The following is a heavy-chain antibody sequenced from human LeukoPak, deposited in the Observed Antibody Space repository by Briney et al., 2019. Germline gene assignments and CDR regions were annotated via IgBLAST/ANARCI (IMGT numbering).Heavy chain of an antibody. J-gene: IGHJ6*02. D-gene: IGHD2-15*01. V-gene: IGHV1-58*01. Sequence: ASVKVSCKASGFTFTSSAVQWVRQARGQRLEWIGWIVVGSSNTNYAQKFQERVTITRDVSTSTAYMELSSLRSEDTAAYYCAADRAGYCSGGSCYSNYYYGMDVWGQGTTVTVSS. CDR2: IVVGSSNT. CDR1: GFTFTSSA. CDR3: AADRAGYCSGGSCYSNYYYGMDV.